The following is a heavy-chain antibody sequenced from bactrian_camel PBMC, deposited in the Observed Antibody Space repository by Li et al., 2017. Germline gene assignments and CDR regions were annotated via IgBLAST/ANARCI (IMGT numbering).Heavy chain of an antibody. Sequence: VQLVESGGASVQAGGSLRLTCDASGYTDGTLGWFRQAPGKAREGVAAVYTGTSLRILAHFAEGRFTISRDNAANTVYLQMNSLKPEDTAVYYCTPSEWVGFEYGSWGQGTQVTVS. D-gene: IGHD5*01. CDR1: GYTDGT. CDR2: VYTGTSLR. V-gene: IGHV3S40*01. CDR3: TPSEWVGFEYGS. J-gene: IGHJ4*01.